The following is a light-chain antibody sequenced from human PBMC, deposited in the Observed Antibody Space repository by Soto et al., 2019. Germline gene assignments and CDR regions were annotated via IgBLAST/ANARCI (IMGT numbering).Light chain of an antibody. V-gene: IGLV1-40*01. J-gene: IGLJ1*01. CDR3: QSYDSRLTGSYV. Sequence: VLTQPPSVSGAPGQRVTISCTGRKSNIGAGFAVHWYQRIPGAAPRLLIYDNTDRPSGVPDRFSASTSGTSASLTINGLQAEDEGDYYCQSYDSRLTGSYVFGTGTKVTVL. CDR2: DNT. CDR1: KSNIGAGFA.